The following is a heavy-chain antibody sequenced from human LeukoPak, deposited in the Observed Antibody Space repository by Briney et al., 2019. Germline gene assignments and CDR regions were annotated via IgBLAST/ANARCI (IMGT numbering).Heavy chain of an antibody. J-gene: IGHJ4*02. V-gene: IGHV3-23*01. CDR1: GFTFSSYA. Sequence: PGGSLRLSCAASGFTFSSYAMSWVRQAPGKGLEWVSAISGSGGSTYYADSVKGRFTISRDNSKNTLYLQMNSLRAEDTAVYYCANRGWLQFGFDYWGQGTLVTVSS. CDR2: ISGSGGST. CDR3: ANRGWLQFGFDY. D-gene: IGHD5-24*01.